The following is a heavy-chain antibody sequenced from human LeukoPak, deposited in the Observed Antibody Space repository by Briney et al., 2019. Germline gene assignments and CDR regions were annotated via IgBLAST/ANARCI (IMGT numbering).Heavy chain of an antibody. Sequence: SQTLSLTCTVSGGSISSGDYYWSWIRQPPGKGLEWIGYTYYSGSTYYNPSLKSRVTISVDTSKNQFSLKLSSVTAADTAVYYCARVRSVTYFDYWGQGTLVTVSS. J-gene: IGHJ4*02. D-gene: IGHD4-17*01. CDR2: TYYSGST. V-gene: IGHV4-30-4*01. CDR3: ARVRSVTYFDY. CDR1: GGSISSGDYY.